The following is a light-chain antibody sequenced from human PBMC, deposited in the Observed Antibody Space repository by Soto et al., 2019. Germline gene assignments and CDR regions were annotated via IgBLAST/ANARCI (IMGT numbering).Light chain of an antibody. Sequence: EIVMTQSPAILSVSPGEGTTLSFKASQNVYNNLAWYQQRPGQPPRLLIFDASTRATGISARFSGSGYGTEFTLTISSLQSEDFAVYFCQQFRNLPLTFGGGTKVDIK. CDR2: DAS. CDR1: QNVYNN. CDR3: QQFRNLPLT. J-gene: IGKJ4*01. V-gene: IGKV3-15*01.